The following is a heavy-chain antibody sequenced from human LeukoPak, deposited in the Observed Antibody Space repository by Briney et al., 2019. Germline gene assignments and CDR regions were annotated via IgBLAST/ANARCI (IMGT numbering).Heavy chain of an antibody. V-gene: IGHV3-23*01. Sequence: GGSLRLSCAASGFTFSSYAMSWVRQAPGKGLEWVSAISGSGDSAYYVDSVKGRFTISRDNSKNTLYLQMNSLRAEDTAVYYCARDYSSSWYTQRLDYWGQGTLVTVSS. CDR1: GFTFSSYA. D-gene: IGHD6-13*01. CDR3: ARDYSSSWYTQRLDY. J-gene: IGHJ4*02. CDR2: ISGSGDSA.